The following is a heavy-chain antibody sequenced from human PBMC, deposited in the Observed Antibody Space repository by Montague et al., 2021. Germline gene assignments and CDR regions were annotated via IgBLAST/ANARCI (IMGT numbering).Heavy chain of an antibody. J-gene: IGHJ6*02. CDR3: ARHVIGNYGMDV. V-gene: IGHV4-39*01. CDR2: IYYSGST. CDR1: GGSISSSSYH. D-gene: IGHD3-16*02. Sequence: SETLSLTCTVSGGSISSSSYHWGWIRQPPGKGLEWIGSIYYSGSTYYNPSLKSRVTISVDTSKNQFSLKLSSVTAADTAVYYCARHVIGNYGMDVWGQGTTVTVSS.